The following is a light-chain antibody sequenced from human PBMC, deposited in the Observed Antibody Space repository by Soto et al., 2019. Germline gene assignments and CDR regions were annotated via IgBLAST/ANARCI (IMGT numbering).Light chain of an antibody. CDR3: QSYDGGLSVSKI. CDR1: SSDVGGYNY. J-gene: IGLJ2*01. V-gene: IGLV2-14*01. CDR2: EVS. Sequence: QSVLTQPASVSGSPGQSITISCTGTSSDVGGYNYVSWYQQHPGKAPKLMIYEVSNRPSGVPDRFSGSKSGTSASLAITGLQPEDEADYYCQSYDGGLSVSKIFGGGTQLTVL.